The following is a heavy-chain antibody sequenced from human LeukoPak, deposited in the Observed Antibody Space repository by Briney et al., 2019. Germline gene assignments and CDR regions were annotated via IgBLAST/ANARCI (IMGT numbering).Heavy chain of an antibody. V-gene: IGHV4-59*08. CDR2: IYYSGST. Sequence: SETLSLTCTVSGGSISRYYWSWIRQPPGEGREWIGYIYYSGSTNYNPSLKSRVTISVDTSKNQFSLKLSSVTAADTAVYYCARHPARESPYFDYWGQGTLVTASS. CDR1: GGSISRYY. CDR3: ARHPARESPYFDY. J-gene: IGHJ4*02.